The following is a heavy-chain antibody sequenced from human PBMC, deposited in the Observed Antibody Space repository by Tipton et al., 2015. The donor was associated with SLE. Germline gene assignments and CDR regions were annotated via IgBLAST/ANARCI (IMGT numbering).Heavy chain of an antibody. D-gene: IGHD3-3*01. J-gene: IGHJ6*02. CDR1: GFTFSTYS. Sequence: SLRLSCAASGFTFSTYSLSWVRQAPGKGLEWVSTIGTSDNTYYADSVKGRFTISRDNSKSTLYLQMNSLRAEDTAVYYCARDARLITIFGVDHFYQYGMDVWGQGTTVTVSS. V-gene: IGHV3-23*01. CDR2: IGTSDNT. CDR3: ARDARLITIFGVDHFYQYGMDV.